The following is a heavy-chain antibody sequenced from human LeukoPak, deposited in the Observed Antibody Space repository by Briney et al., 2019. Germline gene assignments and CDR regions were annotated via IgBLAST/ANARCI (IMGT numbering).Heavy chain of an antibody. V-gene: IGHV3-33*06. CDR1: GFAFRSYG. CDR2: IWYDGSNK. Sequence: PGGSLRLSCAASGFAFRSYGMHLVRQAPGKGLEWVAVIWYDGSNKYYADSVKGRFTISRDNSKNTLCLQMNSLRAEDTAMYYCVKVSDGDYYFDYWGQGTLVTVSS. J-gene: IGHJ4*02. CDR3: VKVSDGDYYFDY. D-gene: IGHD4-17*01.